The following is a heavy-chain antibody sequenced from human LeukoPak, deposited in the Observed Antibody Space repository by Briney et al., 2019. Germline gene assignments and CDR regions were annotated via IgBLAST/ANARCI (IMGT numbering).Heavy chain of an antibody. D-gene: IGHD4-23*01. J-gene: IGHJ6*03. Sequence: GASVKVSCKASVYTFTSYYMHWVRQAPGQGLEWMGIINPSGGSTSYAQKFQGRVTMTRDTSTSTVYMELSILRSEDTAVYYCARAGYGGNYYYYYYMDVWGKGTTVTVSS. V-gene: IGHV1-46*01. CDR2: INPSGGST. CDR3: ARAGYGGNYYYYYYMDV. CDR1: VYTFTSYY.